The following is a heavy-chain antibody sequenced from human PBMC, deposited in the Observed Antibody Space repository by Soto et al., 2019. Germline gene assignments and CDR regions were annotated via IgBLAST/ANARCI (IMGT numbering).Heavy chain of an antibody. J-gene: IGHJ3*01. D-gene: IGHD2-2*01. CDR2: IHPGGQII. V-gene: IGHV3-11*04. CDR1: GGSMSRYY. CDR3: ARRGSS. Sequence: LSLTCTVSGGSMSRYYWTWIRQPPGKGLEWVSYIHPGGQIIFYADSVKGRFTISRDNAKNSVYLQMNNLRAEDTAVYYCARRGSSWGQGTMVTVSS.